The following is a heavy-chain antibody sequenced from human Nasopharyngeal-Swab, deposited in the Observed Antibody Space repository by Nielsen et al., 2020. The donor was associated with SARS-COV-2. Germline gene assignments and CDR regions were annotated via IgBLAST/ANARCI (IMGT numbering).Heavy chain of an antibody. D-gene: IGHD2-21*01. CDR2: MLLSGTS. V-gene: IGHV4-30-4*01. J-gene: IGHJ6*03. CDR3: AAATYSSSRYMAV. Sequence: WIRQPPGKGLQWIGCMLLSGTSFYSPSLQSRLTMSVDTSKNQFSLRLGSVIAADTALYSCAAATYSSSRYMAVWGKGTTVTVSS.